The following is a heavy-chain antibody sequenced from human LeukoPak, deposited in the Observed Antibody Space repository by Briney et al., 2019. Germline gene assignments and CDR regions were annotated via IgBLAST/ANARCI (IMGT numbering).Heavy chain of an antibody. CDR2: ISAYNGNA. CDR1: GYTFTNYG. CDR3: ASGTWFDP. J-gene: IGHJ5*02. V-gene: IGHV1-18*01. Sequence: ASVKVSCKASGYTFTNYGISWVRQAPGQGLEWMGWISAYNGNAKYAQNLQGRVTMTTDTSTSTAYMELRSLRSDDTAVYYCASGTWFDPWGQGTLVTVSS. D-gene: IGHD1-26*01.